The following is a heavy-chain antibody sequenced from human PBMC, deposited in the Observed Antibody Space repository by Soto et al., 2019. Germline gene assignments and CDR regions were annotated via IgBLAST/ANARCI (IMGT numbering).Heavy chain of an antibody. CDR2: IKPDGSET. J-gene: IGHJ4*02. Sequence: GPSLRLSRSASGLILSGHWMTWVRQTPGEGLQRVAAIKPDGSETLYVDSVKGRFTISRDNARNSLFLQMDSLRAEDTAVYYYTSRPSGKTYHALFDFWGQGTLVTVSS. D-gene: IGHD3-16*01. CDR1: GLILSGHW. V-gene: IGHV3-7*03. CDR3: TSRPSGKTYHALFDF.